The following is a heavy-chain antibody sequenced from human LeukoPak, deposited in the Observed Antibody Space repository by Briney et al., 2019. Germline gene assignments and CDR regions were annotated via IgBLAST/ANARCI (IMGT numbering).Heavy chain of an antibody. CDR2: IYYSGST. V-gene: IGHV4-39*07. CDR3: ARVAQNLERIVVAGTSEWRANWYFDL. D-gene: IGHD6-19*01. J-gene: IGHJ2*01. CDR1: GGSISSSSYY. Sequence: PSETLSLTCTVSGGSISSSSYYWGWIRQPPGKGLEWIGSIYYSGSTYYNPSLKSRVTISVDTSKNQFSLKLSSVTAADTAVYYCARVAQNLERIVVAGTSEWRANWYFDLWGRGTLVTVSS.